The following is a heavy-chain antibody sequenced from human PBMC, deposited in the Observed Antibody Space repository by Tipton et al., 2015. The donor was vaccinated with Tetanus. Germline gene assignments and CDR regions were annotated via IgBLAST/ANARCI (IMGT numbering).Heavy chain of an antibody. CDR1: GDSVSSNSAV. Sequence: GLVKPSQTLSLTCAISGDSVSSNSAVWNWIRQSPSRGLEWLGRTYYRSRWSTNYAVSVKSRITINPDTSKSQFSLQLTSMTPEDAAVYYCARLTGHSMDVVDYYYFGMDVWGQGTKVTVSS. CDR3: ARLTGHSMDVVDYYYFGMDV. V-gene: IGHV6-1*01. CDR2: TYYRSRWST. D-gene: IGHD2-21*01. J-gene: IGHJ6*02.